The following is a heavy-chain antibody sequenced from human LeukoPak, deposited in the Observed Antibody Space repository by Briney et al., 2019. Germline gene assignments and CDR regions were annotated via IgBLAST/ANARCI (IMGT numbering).Heavy chain of an antibody. V-gene: IGHV4-31*03. CDR2: IYYSGST. CDR3: ATLGEATYRPY. J-gene: IGHJ4*02. CDR1: GGSISSGGYY. Sequence: PSETLSLTCTVSGGSISSGGYYWSWIRQHPGKGLEWIGYIYYSGSTYYNPSLKSRVTISVDTSKNQFSLRPNSVTAADTAVYYCATLGEATYRPYWGQGTLVTVSS. D-gene: IGHD1-26*01.